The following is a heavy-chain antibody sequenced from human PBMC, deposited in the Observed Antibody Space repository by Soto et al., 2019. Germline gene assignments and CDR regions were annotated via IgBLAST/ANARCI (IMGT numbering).Heavy chain of an antibody. J-gene: IGHJ6*02. CDR3: AREGVVPYYYYGMDV. V-gene: IGHV1-18*01. Sequence: QVQLVQSGGEVKKPGASVKVSCKASGYTFTSYGISWVRQAPGQGLEWMGWISGYNGKTNYAQKVQDRVTMTTDTSTSTAYMELRTLRSDDTAVYYCAREGVVPYYYYGMDVWGQGTAVTVSS. CDR1: GYTFTSYG. D-gene: IGHD3-10*01. CDR2: ISGYNGKT.